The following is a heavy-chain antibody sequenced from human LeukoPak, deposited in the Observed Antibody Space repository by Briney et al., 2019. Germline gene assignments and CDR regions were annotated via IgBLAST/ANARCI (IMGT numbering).Heavy chain of an antibody. D-gene: IGHD6-13*01. V-gene: IGHV3-30-3*01. J-gene: IGHJ5*02. CDR3: AREPYIGIAAAGGYNWFDP. CDR2: ISYDGSNK. Sequence: GRSLRLSCAASGFTFSSCAMHWVRQAPGKGLEWVAVISYDGSNKYYADSVKGRFTISRDNSKNTLYLQMNSLRAEDTAVYYCAREPYIGIAAAGGYNWFDPWGQGTLVTVSS. CDR1: GFTFSSCA.